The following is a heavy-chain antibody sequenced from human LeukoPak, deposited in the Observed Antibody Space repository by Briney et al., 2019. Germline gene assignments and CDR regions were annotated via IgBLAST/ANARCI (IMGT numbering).Heavy chain of an antibody. V-gene: IGHV3-23*01. CDR3: AREGACSSTSCIDY. D-gene: IGHD2-2*01. J-gene: IGHJ4*02. CDR2: ISGSGGST. CDR1: GFTFSSYA. Sequence: GGSLRLSCAASGFTFSSYAMSWVRQAPGKGLEWVSAISGSGGSTYYADSVKGRFTISRDNAKNSLYLQMNSLRAEDTAVYYCAREGACSSTSCIDYWGQGTLVTVSS.